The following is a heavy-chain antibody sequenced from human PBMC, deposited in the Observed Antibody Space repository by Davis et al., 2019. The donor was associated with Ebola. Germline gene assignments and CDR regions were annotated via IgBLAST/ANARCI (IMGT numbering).Heavy chain of an antibody. CDR3: ARHPSVLRSFLVDP. CDR2: IYYSGST. Sequence: SETLSLTCPVSGGSISGSTYYWGWIRQPPGKGLEWFASIYYSGSTYYNPSLKSRVTISVDTSKNQFSLKLSSVTAADTAVYYCARHPSVLRSFLVDPWGQGTQVTVSS. J-gene: IGHJ5*02. D-gene: IGHD3-3*01. CDR1: GGSISGSTYY. V-gene: IGHV4-39*01.